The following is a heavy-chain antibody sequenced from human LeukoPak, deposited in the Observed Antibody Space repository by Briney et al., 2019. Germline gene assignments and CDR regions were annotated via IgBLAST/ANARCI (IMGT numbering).Heavy chain of an antibody. Sequence: PGGSLRLSCTASGFAFSSYAMHWVRQGPGKGLEWVALVSYDGGSKYYADSVKGRITISRDNSKNTLHLQMNSLRTEDTAVYYCVRVKGGIAAAGNYFDYWGQGTLVTVSS. CDR3: VRVKGGIAAAGNYFDY. CDR1: GFAFSSYA. J-gene: IGHJ4*02. CDR2: VSYDGGSK. V-gene: IGHV3-30-3*01. D-gene: IGHD6-13*01.